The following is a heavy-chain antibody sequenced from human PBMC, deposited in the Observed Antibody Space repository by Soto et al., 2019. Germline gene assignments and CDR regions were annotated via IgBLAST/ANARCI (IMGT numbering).Heavy chain of an antibody. Sequence: QVQLVQSGAEVKKPGASVKVSCKTSGYTFTNFGLSWVRQAPGQGLEWMGWISAYNGNTNYAQNFPGRATKTTEPSTSKSLLELEDPRTDDTAVYSFGGGGTPICQRGPGTPGTRSS. V-gene: IGHV1-18*01. D-gene: IGHD1-7*01. CDR2: ISAYNGNT. CDR1: GYTFTNFG. J-gene: IGHJ4*02. CDR3: GGGGTPICQ.